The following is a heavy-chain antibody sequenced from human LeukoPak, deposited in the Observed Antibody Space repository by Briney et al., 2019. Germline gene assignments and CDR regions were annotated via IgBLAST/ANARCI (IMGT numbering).Heavy chain of an antibody. J-gene: IGHJ6*02. V-gene: IGHV4-59*01. Sequence: PSETLSLTCTVSGASISNFYWTWVRQPPGKGLEWIGYIYHSGSTNYNPSLKSRVTMSVDTSKNQFSLKLSSVTAADTAVYYCARDPYYYYGMDVWGQGTTVTVSS. CDR3: ARDPYYYYGMDV. CDR1: GASISNFY. CDR2: IYHSGST.